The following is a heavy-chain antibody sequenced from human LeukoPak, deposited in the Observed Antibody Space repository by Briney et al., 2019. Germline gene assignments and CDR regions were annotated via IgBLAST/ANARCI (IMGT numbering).Heavy chain of an antibody. CDR2: IDPSDSYT. CDR3: ALLCSGGSCYLTPTFDY. CDR1: GYSFTSYW. V-gene: IGHV5-10-1*01. D-gene: IGHD2-15*01. Sequence: GESLKISCKGSGYSFTSYWISWVRQMPGKGLEWMGRIDPSDSYTNYSPSFQGHVTISADKSISTAYLQWSSLKASDTAMYYCALLCSGGSCYLTPTFDYWGQGTLVTVSS. J-gene: IGHJ4*02.